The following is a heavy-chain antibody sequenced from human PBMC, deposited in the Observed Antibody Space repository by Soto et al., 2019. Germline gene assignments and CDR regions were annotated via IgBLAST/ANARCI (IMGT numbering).Heavy chain of an antibody. D-gene: IGHD6-13*01. CDR2: IYPSNSDT. Sequence: PGESLKISCQASGYNFAIYWIGWVRQMPGKGLEWMGIIYPSNSDTKYNPSFQGQVTISANKSINTAYLQLSSLTASDTAVYYCARHRLYSSSWTTFDYWGQGALVTVSS. J-gene: IGHJ4*02. V-gene: IGHV5-51*01. CDR1: GYNFAIYW. CDR3: ARHRLYSSSWTTFDY.